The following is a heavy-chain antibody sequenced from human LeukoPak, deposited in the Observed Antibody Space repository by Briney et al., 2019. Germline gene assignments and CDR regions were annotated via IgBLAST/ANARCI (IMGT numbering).Heavy chain of an antibody. CDR2: IYYSGST. J-gene: IGHJ6*03. V-gene: IGHV4-59*01. D-gene: IGHD3-16*01. CDR3: ARETSQKGAHYMDV. CDR1: GGSIISYY. Sequence: SETLSLTCTVSGGSIISYYWSWIRQPPGKGLEWIGYIYYSGSTNYNPSLKGRVTISVDTSKNQFSPKLTSVTAADTAVYYCARETSQKGAHYMDVWGKGTTVTMSS.